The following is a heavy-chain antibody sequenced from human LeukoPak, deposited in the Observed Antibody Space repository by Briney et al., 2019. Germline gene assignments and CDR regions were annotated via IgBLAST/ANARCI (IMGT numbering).Heavy chain of an antibody. CDR2: ISYDGSTK. J-gene: IGHJ3*01. Sequence: GGSLRLSCAASGFTFSSYAMHWVRQAPGKGLQWVTLISYDGSTKYYADSVKGRFTVSRDNSKETLFLQMSSLRAEDTAVYYCARDVTYYDFWSAYYAGDGFDLWGQGTMVTVSS. D-gene: IGHD3-3*01. CDR3: ARDVTYYDFWSAYYAGDGFDL. CDR1: GFTFSSYA. V-gene: IGHV3-30-3*01.